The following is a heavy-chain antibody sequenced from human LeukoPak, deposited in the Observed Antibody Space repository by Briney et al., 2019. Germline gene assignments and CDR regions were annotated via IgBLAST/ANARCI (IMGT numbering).Heavy chain of an antibody. Sequence: PSETLSLTCTVSGGSIGTYYWSWIRQPPGKGLEWIGYIFYTGYTDYNPSLKSRVTISVDTSKNQFSLRLSSVTAADTAVYYCARRGYFDQWGQGTLATVSS. CDR2: IFYTGYT. CDR3: ARRGYFDQ. V-gene: IGHV4-59*08. J-gene: IGHJ4*02. CDR1: GGSIGTYY.